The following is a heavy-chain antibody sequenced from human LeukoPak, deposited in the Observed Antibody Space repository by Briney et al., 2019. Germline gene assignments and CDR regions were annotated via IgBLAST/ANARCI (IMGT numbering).Heavy chain of an antibody. J-gene: IGHJ4*02. D-gene: IGHD3-16*02. CDR3: AKEGGSYRYYFDY. Sequence: GGTLRLSCAASGFTFSSYGMSWVRQAPGKGLEWVSAISGSGGSTYYADSVKGRFTISRDNSKNTLYLQMNSLRAEDTAVYYCAKEGGSYRYYFDYWGQGTLVTVSS. CDR1: GFTFSSYG. CDR2: ISGSGGST. V-gene: IGHV3-23*01.